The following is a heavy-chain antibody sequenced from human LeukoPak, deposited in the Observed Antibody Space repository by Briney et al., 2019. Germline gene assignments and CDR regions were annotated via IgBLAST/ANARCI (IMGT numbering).Heavy chain of an antibody. CDR3: ARISSGWWDFDY. CDR2: ISAYNGNT. Sequence: ASVKVSGKASGYTFTSYVITWLRQAPGQGLGGMGWISAYNGNTNYAQKLQGRVTMTTDTSTSTAYMELRSLRSDDTAVYYCARISSGWWDFDYWGQGTLVTVSS. CDR1: GYTFTSYV. V-gene: IGHV1-18*01. J-gene: IGHJ4*02. D-gene: IGHD6-19*01.